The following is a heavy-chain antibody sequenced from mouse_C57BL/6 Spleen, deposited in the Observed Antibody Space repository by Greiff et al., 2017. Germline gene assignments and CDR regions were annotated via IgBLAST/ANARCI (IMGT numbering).Heavy chain of an antibody. V-gene: IGHV1-66*01. CDR1: GYSFTSYY. J-gene: IGHJ3*01. D-gene: IGHD3-2*02. CDR2: ICPGSGNT. CDR3: ARGGDSSGLFAY. Sequence: QVQLQQSGPELVKPGASVKISCKASGYSFTSYYIHWVKQRPGQGLEWIGWICPGSGNTKYNEKFKGKATLTADTSSSTAYMQLSSLTSEDSAVYYCARGGDSSGLFAYWGQGTLVTVSA.